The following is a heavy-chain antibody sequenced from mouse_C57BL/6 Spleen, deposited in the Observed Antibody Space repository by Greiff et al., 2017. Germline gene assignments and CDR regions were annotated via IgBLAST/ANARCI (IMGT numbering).Heavy chain of an antibody. Sequence: QVQLQQSGPELVKPGASVKISCKASGYAFSSSWMNWVKQRPGKGLEWIGRIYPGDGDTNYNGKFKGKATLTADKSSSTAYMQLSSLTSEDSAVYFCARRTLGYYAMDYWGQGTSVTVSS. D-gene: IGHD3-3*01. V-gene: IGHV1-82*01. J-gene: IGHJ4*01. CDR2: IYPGDGDT. CDR3: ARRTLGYYAMDY. CDR1: GYAFSSSW.